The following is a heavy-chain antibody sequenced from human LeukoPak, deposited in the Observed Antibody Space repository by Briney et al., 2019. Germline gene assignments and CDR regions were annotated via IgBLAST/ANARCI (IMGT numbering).Heavy chain of an antibody. CDR3: ARDYGGSSPFDY. D-gene: IGHD4-23*01. J-gene: IGHJ4*02. CDR1: GFTFSSYS. Sequence: GGSLRLSCAASGFTFSSYSMNWVRQAPGKGLEWVSSISSSSSYIYYADSVKGRFTISRDNAKNSLYLHMNSLRAEDTAVYYCARDYGGSSPFDYWGQGTLVTVSS. CDR2: ISSSSSYI. V-gene: IGHV3-21*01.